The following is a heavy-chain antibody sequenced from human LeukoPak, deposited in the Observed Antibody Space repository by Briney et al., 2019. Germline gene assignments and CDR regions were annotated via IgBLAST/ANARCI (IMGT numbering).Heavy chain of an antibody. V-gene: IGHV3-53*04. D-gene: IGHD1-26*01. CDR3: ARDGVGGFDY. CDR1: GFTVSSNY. J-gene: IGHJ4*02. Sequence: GGPLRLSCAASGFTVSSNYMSWVRQAAGKGLEWVSIIYGGGSTYYADSVMGRFTISRHNSKNTLYLQMNSLRPEDTAVYYCARDGVGGFDYWGQGTLVTVSS. CDR2: IYGGGST.